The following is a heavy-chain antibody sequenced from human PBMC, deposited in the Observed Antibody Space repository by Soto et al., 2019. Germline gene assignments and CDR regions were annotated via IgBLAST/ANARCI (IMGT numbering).Heavy chain of an antibody. V-gene: IGHV1-2*02. J-gene: IGHJ5*02. CDR3: ARGRGSSSNNFFDH. CDR2: INPNSGGT. CDR1: GYTFINYY. D-gene: IGHD6-6*01. Sequence: XSVKVSCKASGYTFINYYMHWVRQAPGQGLEWMGWINPNSGGTNYPQKFQGRVTMTRDTSISTSYMELSRLRDDDTAVYYCARGRGSSSNNFFDHWGQGPLVTVSS.